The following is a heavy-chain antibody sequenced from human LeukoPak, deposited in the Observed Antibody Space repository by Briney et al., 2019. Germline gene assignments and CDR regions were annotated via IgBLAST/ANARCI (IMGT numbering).Heavy chain of an antibody. CDR1: GCTFSSYS. D-gene: IGHD2/OR15-2a*01. J-gene: IGHJ4*02. CDR2: ISSSSSYI. CDR3: ARAPEGEYFDH. V-gene: IGHV3-21*01. Sequence: PGGSLRLSCAVSGCTFSSYSMNWVRQAPGKGLEWVSSISSSSSYIYYADSVKGRFTISRDNAKNSLYLQMNSLRAEDTAVYYCARAPEGEYFDHWGQGTLVTVSS.